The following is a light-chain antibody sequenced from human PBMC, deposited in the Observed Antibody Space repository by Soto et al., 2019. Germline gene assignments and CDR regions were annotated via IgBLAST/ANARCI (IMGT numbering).Light chain of an antibody. Sequence: QSVLTQPPSVSGAPGQRVTISCTGGLSNIGSGYEVNWYQQLPGTAPKLLISGNTNRPSGVPDRFSGSRSGTSASLAITGLQAEGEADYFCQSYDSILHVVFGGGTKLTVL. V-gene: IGLV1-40*01. CDR3: QSYDSILHVV. CDR2: GNT. J-gene: IGLJ2*01. CDR1: LSNIGSGYE.